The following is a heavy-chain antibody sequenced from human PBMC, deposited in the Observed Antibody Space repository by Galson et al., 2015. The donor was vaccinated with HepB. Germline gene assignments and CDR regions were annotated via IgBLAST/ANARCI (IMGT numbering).Heavy chain of an antibody. V-gene: IGHV1-3*01. CDR2: INAGNGNT. J-gene: IGHJ4*02. D-gene: IGHD6-6*01. CDR3: ARVGRPLGIAARPLDY. CDR1: GYTFTSYA. Sequence: SVKVSCKASGYTFTSYAMHWVRQAPGQRLEWMGWINAGNGNTKYSQKFQGRVTITRDTSASTAYMELSSLRSEDTAVYYCARVGRPLGIAARPLDYWGQGTLVTVSS.